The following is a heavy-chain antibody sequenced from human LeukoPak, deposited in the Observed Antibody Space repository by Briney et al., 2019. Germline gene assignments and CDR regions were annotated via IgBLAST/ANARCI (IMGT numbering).Heavy chain of an antibody. V-gene: IGHV1-18*01. D-gene: IGHD6-19*01. J-gene: IGHJ5*02. CDR1: GYTITSYG. CDR3: ARSRGIAVARWFDP. CDR2: INTYNGNT. Sequence: ASVKVSCKASGYTITSYGISWVRQAPGQGLEWMGWINTYNGNTNYAQKVQGRVTVSTDTSTSTAYMDLRSLRSDDTAVYYCARSRGIAVARWFDPWGQGTLVTVSS.